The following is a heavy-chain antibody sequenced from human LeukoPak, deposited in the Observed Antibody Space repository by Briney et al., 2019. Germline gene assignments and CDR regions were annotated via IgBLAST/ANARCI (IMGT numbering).Heavy chain of an antibody. CDR3: ARLPRYGGYDHFDY. J-gene: IGHJ4*02. CDR2: IYYRGTT. CDR1: GDSIDSYY. V-gene: IGHV4-59*12. Sequence: PSDTLSLTCTVSGDSIDSYYWSWIRQPPGKRLEWIGYIYYRGTTSYNPFLKSRVTISVDTSKNQFSLKLNSVTAADTAVYYCARLPRYGGYDHFDYWGQGILVIVSP. D-gene: IGHD5-12*01.